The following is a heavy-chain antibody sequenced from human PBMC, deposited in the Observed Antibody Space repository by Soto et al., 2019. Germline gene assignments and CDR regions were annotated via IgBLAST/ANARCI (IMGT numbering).Heavy chain of an antibody. J-gene: IGHJ4*02. CDR3: ARVALTADS. Sequence: GASVKVSCKASGYTFTNYGISWVRQAPGQGLEWVGWISGYNGNTNFAQKLQGRVTITRDTSASTAYMELSNLRSEDTAVYYCARVALTADSWGQGTLVTVSS. V-gene: IGHV1-18*01. D-gene: IGHD5-18*01. CDR2: ISGYNGNT. CDR1: GYTFTNYG.